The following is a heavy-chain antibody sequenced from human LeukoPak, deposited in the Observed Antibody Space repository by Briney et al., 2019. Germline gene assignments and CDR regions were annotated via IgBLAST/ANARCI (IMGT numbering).Heavy chain of an antibody. CDR3: ARVGGAAADHDY. Sequence: ASVTVSCKASGYTFTSYDINWVRQATGQGLEWMGWMNPNSGNTGYAQKFQGRVTMTRNTSISTAYMELSSLRSEDTAVYYCARVGGAAADHDYWGQGTLVTVSS. D-gene: IGHD6-13*01. CDR1: GYTFTSYD. J-gene: IGHJ4*02. CDR2: MNPNSGNT. V-gene: IGHV1-8*01.